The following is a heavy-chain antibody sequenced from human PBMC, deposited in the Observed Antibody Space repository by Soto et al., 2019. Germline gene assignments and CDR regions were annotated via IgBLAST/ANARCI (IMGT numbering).Heavy chain of an antibody. Sequence: SETLSLTCTVSGGSISSSSYYWGWIRQPPGKGLEWIGSIYYSGSTYYNPSLKSRVTISVDTSKNQFSLKLSSVTAADTAVYYCARLVKAPGYSSSWYWFDPWGQGTLVTVSS. D-gene: IGHD6-13*01. CDR1: GGSISSSSYY. J-gene: IGHJ5*02. CDR3: ARLVKAPGYSSSWYWFDP. CDR2: IYYSGST. V-gene: IGHV4-39*01.